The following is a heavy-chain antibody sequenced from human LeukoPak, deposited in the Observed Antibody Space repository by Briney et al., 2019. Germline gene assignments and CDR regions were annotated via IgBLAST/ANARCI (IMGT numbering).Heavy chain of an antibody. CDR3: AKGAESSSWLNIDY. D-gene: IGHD6-13*01. CDR1: GFTFSSYG. J-gene: IGHJ4*02. CDR2: ISYDGSNK. V-gene: IGHV3-30*18. Sequence: PGRSLRLSCAASGFTFSSYGMHWVRQAPGKGLEWVAVISYDGSNKYYADSVKGRFTISRDNSKNTLYLQMNSLRAEDTAVYYCAKGAESSSWLNIDYWGQGTLVTVSS.